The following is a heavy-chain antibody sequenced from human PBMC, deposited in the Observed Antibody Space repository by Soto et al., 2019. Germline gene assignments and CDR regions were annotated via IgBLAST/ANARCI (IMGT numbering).Heavy chain of an antibody. Sequence: PSSTLSLTCTVSVGSISSYYWRWIRQPAGKGLEWIGRIYTSGSTNYNPSLKSRVTMSVDTSKNQFSLKLSSVTAHPKPAHSRARTIAAAAINWFDPWGQGTMVTVS. CDR3: ARTIAAAAINWFDP. D-gene: IGHD6-13*01. CDR1: VGSISSYY. J-gene: IGHJ5*02. CDR2: IYTSGST. V-gene: IGHV4-4*07.